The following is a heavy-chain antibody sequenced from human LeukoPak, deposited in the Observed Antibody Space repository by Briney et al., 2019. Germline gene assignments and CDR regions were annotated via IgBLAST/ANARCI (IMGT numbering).Heavy chain of an antibody. J-gene: IGHJ4*02. CDR2: INSDGSST. V-gene: IGHV3-74*01. Sequence: AGSLRLSCAASGFTFSSYWMHWVRQAPGKVLVWVSHINSDGSSTSYADSVKGRFTISRDNAKNTLYLQMNSLRAEDTAVYYCARVWTYYDSSGCYYWGQGTLVTVSS. D-gene: IGHD3-22*01. CDR3: ARVWTYYDSSGCYY. CDR1: GFTFSSYW.